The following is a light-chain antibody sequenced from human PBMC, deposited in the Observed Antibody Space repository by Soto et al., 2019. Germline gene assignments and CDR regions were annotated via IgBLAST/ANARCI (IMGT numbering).Light chain of an antibody. V-gene: IGLV1-47*01. CDR3: AAGDDSLRGVV. J-gene: IGLJ2*01. CDR1: SSNIESNH. Sequence: QSVLTQPSSASGTPGQTVTISCSGTSSNIESNHVSWYQQLPGTAPKLLFYKSNRRPSGVPDRFSASKSGTSASLAISGLRSEDEADYYCAAGDDSLRGVVFGGGTKVTVL. CDR2: KSN.